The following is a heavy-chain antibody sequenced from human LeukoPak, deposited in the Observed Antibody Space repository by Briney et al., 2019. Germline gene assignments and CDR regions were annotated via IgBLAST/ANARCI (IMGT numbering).Heavy chain of an antibody. J-gene: IGHJ6*03. D-gene: IGHD7-27*01. CDR1: GYSFTCYA. V-gene: IGHV1-8*01. Sequence: ASVRVSCKASGYSFTCYAISWVRQAPGKGLEWVSWMNVNSGNTYYAQSLKGRVTMPRDTSITTAYTELNSLRAEDTAVYYCARGVGTTLYYDCRDVWGKGTTVSVSS. CDR2: MNVNSGNT. CDR3: ARGVGTTLYYDCRDV.